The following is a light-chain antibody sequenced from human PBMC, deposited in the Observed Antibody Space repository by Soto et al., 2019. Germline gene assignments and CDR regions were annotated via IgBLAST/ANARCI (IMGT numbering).Light chain of an antibody. CDR3: QQRTDWPIT. J-gene: IGKJ5*01. CDR1: QSVSTY. V-gene: IGKV3-11*01. CDR2: DVS. Sequence: EIGLTQYPATLSLSPGERATLSCGASQSVSTYLAWYQQKPGQAPRLLIYDVSNRATGIPARFSGSGSGTDFTLTISGLEPEDFAVYSCQQRTDWPITFGPGTRLEI.